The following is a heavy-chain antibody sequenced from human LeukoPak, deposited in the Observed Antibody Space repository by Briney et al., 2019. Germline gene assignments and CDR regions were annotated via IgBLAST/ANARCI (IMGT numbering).Heavy chain of an antibody. J-gene: IGHJ4*02. Sequence: ASVKVSCKASGGTFSSYAISWVRQAPGQGLEWMGRIIPILGIANYAQKFQGRVTITADKSTSTAYMELSSLRSEDTAVYCCARVVGGYEPFFDYWGQGTLVTVSS. CDR1: GGTFSSYA. CDR3: ARVVGGYEPFFDY. CDR2: IIPILGIA. D-gene: IGHD5-12*01. V-gene: IGHV1-69*04.